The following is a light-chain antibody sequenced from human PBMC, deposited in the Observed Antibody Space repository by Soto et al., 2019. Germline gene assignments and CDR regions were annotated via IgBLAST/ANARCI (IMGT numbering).Light chain of an antibody. V-gene: IGKV1-5*03. CDR2: KPS. CDR1: QSISTW. J-gene: IGKJ4*01. Sequence: DIQMTQAPSTLPASVGARVTITCRASQSISTWLAWYQQKPGKAHTLLIYKPSSLDDGVTSRFGGSGTETLFNIIISCVHPEDFATYYCQQHNTCPPTIGG. CDR3: QQHNTCPPT.